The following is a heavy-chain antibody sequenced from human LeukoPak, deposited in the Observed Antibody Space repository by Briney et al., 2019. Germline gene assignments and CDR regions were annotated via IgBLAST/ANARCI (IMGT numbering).Heavy chain of an antibody. D-gene: IGHD2-15*01. CDR3: ARVVGEIDY. J-gene: IGHJ4*02. Sequence: SETLSLTCAVSGASMSNYYWSWLRQTPGKGLEWIGYIYYSGKTNYNPSLKSRVTISVDTSKNQFSLKLSSVTAADTAVYYCARVVGEIDYWGQGTLVTVSS. CDR2: IYYSGKT. V-gene: IGHV4-59*08. CDR1: GASMSNYY.